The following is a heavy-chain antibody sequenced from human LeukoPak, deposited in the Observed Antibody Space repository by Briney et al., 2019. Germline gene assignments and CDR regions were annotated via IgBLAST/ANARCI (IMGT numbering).Heavy chain of an antibody. V-gene: IGHV1-8*01. J-gene: IGHJ5*02. D-gene: IGHD6-13*01. CDR3: ARVSSSWYSWFDP. CDR1: VYTFTSYA. CDR2: MNPNSGNT. Sequence: GASVKVSCTPSVYTFTSYAINWVRQATGQGLEWMGWMNPNSGNTGYAQKFQGRVTMTRNTSISTAYMELSSLRSEDTAVYYCARVSSSWYSWFDPWGQGTLVTVSS.